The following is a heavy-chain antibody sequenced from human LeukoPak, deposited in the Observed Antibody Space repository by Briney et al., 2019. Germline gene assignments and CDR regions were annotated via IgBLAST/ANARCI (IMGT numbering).Heavy chain of an antibody. J-gene: IGHJ4*02. D-gene: IGHD7-27*01. CDR3: ARSTWGSGFDY. V-gene: IGHV3-72*01. CDR1: GFTFSDHY. Sequence: SGGSLRLSCAASGFTFSDHYKDWVRQAPGKGLEWVGRSRNKPDSYTTEYAASVKGRFTISRDDSKNSLYLQMNSLKTEDTAVYYCARSTWGSGFDYWGQGTLVTVSS. CDR2: SRNKPDSYTT.